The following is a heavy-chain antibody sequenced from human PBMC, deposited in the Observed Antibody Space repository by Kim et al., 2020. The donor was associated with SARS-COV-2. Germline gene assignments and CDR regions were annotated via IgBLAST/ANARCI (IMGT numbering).Heavy chain of an antibody. Sequence: GGSLRLSCSVSGFTFTNYGMGWLRQAPGKGLEWVSSISNNGRNTYYAESVKGRFTISRDNSKDMLYLQMNSLRAQDTAVYYCARDLRIIHGSGNYGWFDPWGQGALVTAS. CDR1: GFTFTNYG. CDR2: ISNNGRNT. V-gene: IGHV3-23*01. J-gene: IGHJ5*02. D-gene: IGHD3-10*01. CDR3: ARDLRIIHGSGNYGWFDP.